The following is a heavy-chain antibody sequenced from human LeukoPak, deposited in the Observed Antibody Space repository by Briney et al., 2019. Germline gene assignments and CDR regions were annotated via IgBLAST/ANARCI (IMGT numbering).Heavy chain of an antibody. CDR3: ARGFFRGYYDSSGYLVVY. Sequence: ASVKVSCKASGYTFTSYDINWVRQATGQGLEWMGWMNPNSGNTGYAQKFQGRVTMTRNNSISTAYMELSSLRSEDTAVYYCARGFFRGYYDSSGYLVVYWGQGTLVTVSS. CDR1: GYTFTSYD. V-gene: IGHV1-8*01. CDR2: MNPNSGNT. D-gene: IGHD3-22*01. J-gene: IGHJ4*02.